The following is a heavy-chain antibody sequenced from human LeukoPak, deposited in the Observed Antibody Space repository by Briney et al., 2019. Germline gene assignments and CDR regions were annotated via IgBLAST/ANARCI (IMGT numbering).Heavy chain of an antibody. CDR1: GGSISSYY. Sequence: SETLSLTCTVSGGSISSYYWSWIRQPPGKGLEWIGYIYYSGSTNYNPSLKSRVTISVDTSKNQFSLKLSSVTAADTAVYYCARDQPYYYDSSGYYNAFDIWGQGTMVTVSS. CDR2: IYYSGST. V-gene: IGHV4-59*01. J-gene: IGHJ3*02. CDR3: ARDQPYYYDSSGYYNAFDI. D-gene: IGHD3-22*01.